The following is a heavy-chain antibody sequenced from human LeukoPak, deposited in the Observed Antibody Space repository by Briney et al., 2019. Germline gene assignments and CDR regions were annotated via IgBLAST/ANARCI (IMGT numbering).Heavy chain of an antibody. Sequence: GGSPRLSCAASGFTFSSYAMSWDRQAPGKGLEWLSSISNSGGSTYYADSVKGRFTISRDNAYNTLYLQMNSLRVEDTAVYYCAKSKWGSVPGIDFWGPGGLLAVSS. CDR2: ISNSGGST. V-gene: IGHV3-23*01. CDR3: AKSKWGSVPGIDF. J-gene: IGHJ4*02. D-gene: IGHD6-19*01. CDR1: GFTFSSYA.